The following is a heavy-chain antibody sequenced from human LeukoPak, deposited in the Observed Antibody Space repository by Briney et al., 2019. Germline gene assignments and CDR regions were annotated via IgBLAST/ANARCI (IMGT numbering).Heavy chain of an antibody. CDR2: IYYSGRT. D-gene: IGHD2/OR15-2a*01. V-gene: IGHV4-39*01. J-gene: IGHJ3*02. Sequence: SETLSLTCSVSGGSISSSSYYWGWIRQPPGKGLEWIGSIYYSGRTYYNPSLKSRVTISVDTSKSQFSLKLSSVTAADTAVYYCARHNKAFDIWGQGTMVTVSS. CDR3: ARHNKAFDI. CDR1: GGSISSSSYY.